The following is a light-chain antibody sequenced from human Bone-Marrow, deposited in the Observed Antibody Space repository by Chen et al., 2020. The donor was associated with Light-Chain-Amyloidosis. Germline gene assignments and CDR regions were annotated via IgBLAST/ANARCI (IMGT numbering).Light chain of an antibody. V-gene: IGLV3-21*02. CDR2: DDS. Sequence: SYVLTQPSSVSVAPGQTDTIACGGNNIGSTSVHWYQQTPGQAPLLVVYDDSDRPSGIPERLSGSDAGNTATLIISRVEAGDEADYYCQVWDRSSDLPVFGGGTKLTVL. CDR3: QVWDRSSDLPV. J-gene: IGLJ3*02. CDR1: NIGSTS.